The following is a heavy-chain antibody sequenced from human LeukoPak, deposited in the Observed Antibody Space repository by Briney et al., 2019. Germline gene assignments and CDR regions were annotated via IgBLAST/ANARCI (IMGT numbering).Heavy chain of an antibody. V-gene: IGHV4-4*02. CDR2: IYHTGST. CDR3: ARIITGTTHFDY. CDR1: GGSITTSNW. J-gene: IGHJ4*02. D-gene: IGHD1-7*01. Sequence: SGTLSLTCAVSGGSITTSNWWTWVRQPPGKGLEWIGEIYHTGSTNYNPSLKSRVTISVDTSKNQFSLKLSSVTAADTAVYYCARIITGTTHFDYWGQGTLVTVSS.